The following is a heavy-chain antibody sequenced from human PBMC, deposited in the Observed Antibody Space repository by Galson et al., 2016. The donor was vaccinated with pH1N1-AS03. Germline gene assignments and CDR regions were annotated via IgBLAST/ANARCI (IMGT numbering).Heavy chain of an antibody. D-gene: IGHD6-13*01. Sequence: LSLTCPVSGGSISTYDWSWVRQPPGKGPAWIGNIYYTGSTNYNPSLRSRVSISVDTSKNQFSLNVTSVTAADTAVYYCARALRIEAASLYYFEYWGQGTLVAVSS. J-gene: IGHJ4*02. V-gene: IGHV4-59*01. CDR1: GGSISTYD. CDR3: ARALRIEAASLYYFEY. CDR2: IYYTGST.